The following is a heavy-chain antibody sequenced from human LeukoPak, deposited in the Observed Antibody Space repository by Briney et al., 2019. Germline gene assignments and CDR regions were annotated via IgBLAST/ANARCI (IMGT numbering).Heavy chain of an antibody. CDR1: GFTFSNYA. D-gene: IGHD3-9*01. Sequence: GGSLRLSCAASGFTFSNYAMSWVRQAPGKGLEWVSAIVGSGGSTYYAGSVKGRFTISRDNPKNTLYLQMNSLRAEDTAVYYCAKWGDYDILTGYYDSDYWGQGTLVTVSS. CDR2: IVGSGGST. CDR3: AKWGDYDILTGYYDSDY. V-gene: IGHV3-23*01. J-gene: IGHJ4*02.